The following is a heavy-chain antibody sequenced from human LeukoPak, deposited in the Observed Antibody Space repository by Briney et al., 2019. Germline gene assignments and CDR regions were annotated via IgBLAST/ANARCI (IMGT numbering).Heavy chain of an antibody. CDR1: GGSFSDYY. D-gene: IGHD5-18*01. Sequence: PSETLSLTCAVYGGSFSDYYWSWIRQPPGKGLEWIGEINHSGDTKYNPSLKSRVTISVDTSKNQFSLKVSSVTAADTAVYYCARIQPWPLHYFDYWGQGTLVTVSS. V-gene: IGHV4-34*01. CDR3: ARIQPWPLHYFDY. J-gene: IGHJ4*02. CDR2: INHSGDT.